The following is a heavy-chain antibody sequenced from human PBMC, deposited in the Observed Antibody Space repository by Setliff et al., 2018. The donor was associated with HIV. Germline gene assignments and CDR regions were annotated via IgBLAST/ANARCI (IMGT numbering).Heavy chain of an antibody. Sequence: TLSLTCTVSGGSISSHYWSWIRQTPGKGLEWIGTMYNAGRISYNPSLRSRVTFSVDSSKNQFSLKLSSVTAADTAVYYCARDARWLQFPYFDYWGQGTLVTVS. D-gene: IGHD5-12*01. CDR2: MYNAGRI. CDR1: GGSISSHY. V-gene: IGHV4-4*08. J-gene: IGHJ4*01. CDR3: ARDARWLQFPYFDY.